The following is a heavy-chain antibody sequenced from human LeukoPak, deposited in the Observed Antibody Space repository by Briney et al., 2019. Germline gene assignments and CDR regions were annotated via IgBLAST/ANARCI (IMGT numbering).Heavy chain of an antibody. CDR1: GFTFSDYY. Sequence: GGSLRLSCAASGFTFSDYYMSWIRQAPGKGLEWVSYISSSGSTIYYADSVKGRFTISRDNAKNSLYLQMNSLRAEDTAVYYCARVWRTTVVPYFDYWGQGTLVTVSS. J-gene: IGHJ4*02. V-gene: IGHV3-11*04. CDR2: ISSSGSTI. CDR3: ARVWRTTVVPYFDY. D-gene: IGHD4-23*01.